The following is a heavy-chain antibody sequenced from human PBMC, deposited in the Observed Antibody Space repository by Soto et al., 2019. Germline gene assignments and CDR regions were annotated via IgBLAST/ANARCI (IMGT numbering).Heavy chain of an antibody. CDR2: IYHTGNT. CDR1: HGSVTSGGYY. V-gene: IGHV4-31*11. Sequence: QVQLQESGPGLVKPSQTLSLTCAVSHGSVTSGGYYWSWISQLPGKGLEWIGQIYHTGNTYFNPSLKSRVSMSVDTSKTKFSVMLSSVTAADTAVYFCALARDQYGGHFDYWGQGILVTVSS. J-gene: IGHJ4*02. D-gene: IGHD4-17*01. CDR3: ALARDQYGGHFDY.